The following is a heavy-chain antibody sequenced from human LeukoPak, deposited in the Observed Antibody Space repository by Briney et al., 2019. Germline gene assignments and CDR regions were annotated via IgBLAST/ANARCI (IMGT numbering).Heavy chain of an antibody. J-gene: IGHJ4*02. D-gene: IGHD3-22*01. CDR2: ISSSGSTI. Sequence: GGSLRLSCAASGFTFSSYEMNWVRQAPGKGLEWVSYISSSGSTIYYADSVKGRFTISRDNAKNSQYLQMNSLRAEDTAVYYCARAHGYYYALDYWGQGTLVTVSS. V-gene: IGHV3-48*03. CDR3: ARAHGYYYALDY. CDR1: GFTFSSYE.